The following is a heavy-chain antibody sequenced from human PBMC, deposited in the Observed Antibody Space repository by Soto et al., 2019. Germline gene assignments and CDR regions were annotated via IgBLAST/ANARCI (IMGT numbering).Heavy chain of an antibody. CDR3: ARGALHDYGDYANFDY. Sequence: QVQLQESGPGLVKPSETLSLTCTVSGGSISSYYWSWIRQPPGKGLEWIGYIYYSGSTNYNPSLKSRVTISVDTSKNQFSLKLSSVTAADTAVYYCARGALHDYGDYANFDYWGQGTLVTVSS. J-gene: IGHJ4*02. D-gene: IGHD4-17*01. CDR1: GGSISSYY. V-gene: IGHV4-59*08. CDR2: IYYSGST.